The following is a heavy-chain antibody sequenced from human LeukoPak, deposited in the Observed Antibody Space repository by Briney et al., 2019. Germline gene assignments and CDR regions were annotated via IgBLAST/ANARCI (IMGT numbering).Heavy chain of an antibody. CDR1: GFTFSSYE. Sequence: PGGSLTLSCAASGFTFSSYEMNWVRQAPGKGLEWVSYISSSGSTIYYADSVKGRFTISRDNAKNSLYLQMNSLRAEDTAVYYCARVRVQLWSYYFDYWGQGTLVTVSS. V-gene: IGHV3-48*03. CDR3: ARVRVQLWSYYFDY. J-gene: IGHJ4*02. D-gene: IGHD5-18*01. CDR2: ISSSGSTI.